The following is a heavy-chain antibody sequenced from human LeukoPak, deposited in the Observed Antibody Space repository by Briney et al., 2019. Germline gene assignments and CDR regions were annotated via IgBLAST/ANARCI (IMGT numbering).Heavy chain of an antibody. V-gene: IGHV3-23*01. CDR3: AKPARTDYADY. J-gene: IGHJ4*02. D-gene: IGHD1-14*01. Sequence: GGSLRLSCAASGFTFSSYAMNWVRQAPGKWLEWVSAISGSGGRTHYADSVKGRFTISRDNSKNTLYLQMNSLRAEDTAVYYCAKPARTDYADYWGQGTLVTVSS. CDR1: GFTFSSYA. CDR2: ISGSGGRT.